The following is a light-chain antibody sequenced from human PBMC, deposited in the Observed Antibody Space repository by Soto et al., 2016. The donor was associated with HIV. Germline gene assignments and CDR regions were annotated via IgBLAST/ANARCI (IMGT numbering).Light chain of an antibody. V-gene: IGKV2-28*01. CDR3: MQALQARST. CDR2: LGS. CDR1: QSLLHSNGYNY. Sequence: DVVMTQSPLSLPVTLGQPASISCRSSQSLLHSNGYNYLDWYLQKPGQSPQLLIYLGSNRASGVPDRFSGSGAGTDFTLKISRVEAEDVGVYYCMQALQARSTFGQGHDWRLN. J-gene: IGKJ5*01.